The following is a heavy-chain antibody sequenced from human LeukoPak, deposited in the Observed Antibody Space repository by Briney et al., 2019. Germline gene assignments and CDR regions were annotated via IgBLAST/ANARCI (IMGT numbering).Heavy chain of an antibody. CDR1: GYTFTNYD. CDR2: MNPNSGIT. Sequence: GASVNVFCKASGYTFTNYDINWVRQASGQGLEWMGWMNPNSGITAYAQKFQGRVTITRNTSISTAYMELSSLRSEDTAVYYCARGGASSWYYRTMDYFDYWGQGTLVTVSS. V-gene: IGHV1-8*03. J-gene: IGHJ4*02. D-gene: IGHD6-13*01. CDR3: ARGGASSWYYRTMDYFDY.